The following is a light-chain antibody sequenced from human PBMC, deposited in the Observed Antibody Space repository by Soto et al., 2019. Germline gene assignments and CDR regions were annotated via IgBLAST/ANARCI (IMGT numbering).Light chain of an antibody. CDR2: GAS. Sequence: EIVLTQSPGTLSLSPGERATLSCRASQSVSSSYLAWYQQKPGQAPRLLIYGASSRATGIPDRFSGSGSGTDFTLTISRLEPEDFAVYYCQQYGSSPPSLYTFGQGTKLEIE. CDR1: QSVSSSY. CDR3: QQYGSSPPSLYT. J-gene: IGKJ2*01. V-gene: IGKV3-20*01.